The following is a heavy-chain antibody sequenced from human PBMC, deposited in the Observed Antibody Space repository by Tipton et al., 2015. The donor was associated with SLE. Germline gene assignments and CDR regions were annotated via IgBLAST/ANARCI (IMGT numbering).Heavy chain of an antibody. CDR3: ATDYYDSSGYSGGFDY. D-gene: IGHD3-22*01. CDR2: INHSGST. CDR1: GGSFSGYY. Sequence: TLSLTCAVYGGSFSGYYWSWIRQPPGKGLEWIGEINHSGSTNYNPSLKSRVTISVDTSKNQFSLKLSSVTAADTAVYYCATDYYDSSGYSGGFDYWGQGTLVNVSS. V-gene: IGHV4-34*01. J-gene: IGHJ4*02.